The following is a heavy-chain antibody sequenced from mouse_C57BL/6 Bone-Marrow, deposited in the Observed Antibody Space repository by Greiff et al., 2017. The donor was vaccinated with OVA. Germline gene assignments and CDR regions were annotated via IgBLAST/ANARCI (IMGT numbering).Heavy chain of an antibody. CDR2: ISSGSSTI. V-gene: IGHV5-17*01. D-gene: IGHD2-2*01. Sequence: EVKLVESGGGLVKPGGSLKLSCAASGFTFSDYGMHWVRQAPEKGLEWVAYISSGSSTIYYADTVKGRFTISRDNAKNTMFLQMTSLRSEDMAIYYCARRSLWLRAYYYAMDYWGQGTSVTVSS. J-gene: IGHJ4*01. CDR1: GFTFSDYG. CDR3: ARRSLWLRAYYYAMDY.